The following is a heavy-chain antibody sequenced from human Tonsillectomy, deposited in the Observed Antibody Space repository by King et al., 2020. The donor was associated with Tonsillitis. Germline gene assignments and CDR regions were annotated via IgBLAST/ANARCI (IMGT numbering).Heavy chain of an antibody. CDR1: GFTVSSNY. CDR3: ARGEAAGMGFSHYFDY. CDR2: IYGGGNT. J-gene: IGHJ4*02. V-gene: IGHV3-53*01. D-gene: IGHD6-13*01. Sequence: VQLVESGGGLIQPGGSLRLSCAASGFTVSSNYMSWVRQAPGKGLEWVSFIYGGGNTYYADSVKGRFTISRDNSINTLYLQMNSLRAEDTAVYYCARGEAAGMGFSHYFDYWGQGTLVTVSS.